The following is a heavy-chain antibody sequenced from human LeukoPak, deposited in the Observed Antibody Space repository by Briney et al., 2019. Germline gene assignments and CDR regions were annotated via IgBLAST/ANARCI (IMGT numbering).Heavy chain of an antibody. CDR3: ARDQDCSSTSCYLPAYYYGMDV. CDR2: ISAYNGNT. CDR1: GYTFISYG. V-gene: IGHV1-18*01. D-gene: IGHD2-2*01. Sequence: ASVKVSCKASGYTFISYGISWVRQAPGQGLEWMGWISAYNGNTNYAQKLQGRVTMTTDTSTSTAYMELRSLRSDDTAVYYCARDQDCSSTSCYLPAYYYGMDVWGQGTTVTVSS. J-gene: IGHJ6*02.